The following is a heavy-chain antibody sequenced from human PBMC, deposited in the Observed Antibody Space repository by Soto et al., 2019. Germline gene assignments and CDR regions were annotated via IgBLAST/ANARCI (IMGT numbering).Heavy chain of an antibody. J-gene: IGHJ3*01. CDR3: AKGFIVVVTVIRPDDAFDV. CDR1: GFTFGNFG. D-gene: IGHD2-21*02. Sequence: EVQLLESGGGLVQPGGSLRLSCPASGFTFGNFGMNWVRQAPGKGLEWVSGISGGGGSTYYADSVKGRFTISRDPSKNTIFLEMNSLRAEDTAVYYCAKGFIVVVTVIRPDDAFDVWGQGTLVTVSS. V-gene: IGHV3-23*01. CDR2: ISGGGGST.